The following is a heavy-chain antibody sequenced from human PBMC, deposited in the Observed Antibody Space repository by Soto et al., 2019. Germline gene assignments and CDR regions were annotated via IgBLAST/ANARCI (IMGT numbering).Heavy chain of an antibody. CDR1: GGSISSYY. CDR2: IYYSGST. J-gene: IGHJ6*02. Sequence: PSETRSLTCTVSGGSISSYYWSWIRQPPGKGLEWIGYIYYSGSTNYNPSLKSRVTISVDTSKNQFSLKLSSVTAADTAVYYCAREGYSSGYYYYYGMDVWGQGTTVTVS. V-gene: IGHV4-59*01. D-gene: IGHD3-22*01. CDR3: AREGYSSGYYYYYGMDV.